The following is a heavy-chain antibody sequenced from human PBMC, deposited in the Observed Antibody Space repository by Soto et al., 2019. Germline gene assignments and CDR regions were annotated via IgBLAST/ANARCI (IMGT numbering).Heavy chain of an antibody. D-gene: IGHD3-3*01. CDR2: ISSSSSTI. CDR3: ARVIWSGHLTSDH. Sequence: EVQVVESGGGLVQPGGSLRLSCAASGFTFSSNSMNWVRQAPGKGLEWISYISSSSSTIYADSVKGRFTISRENAKKSLDLQMNSLTDEGTALYYCARVIWSGHLTSDHWGQGTLVTVSS. V-gene: IGHV3-48*02. CDR1: GFTFSSNS. J-gene: IGHJ4*02.